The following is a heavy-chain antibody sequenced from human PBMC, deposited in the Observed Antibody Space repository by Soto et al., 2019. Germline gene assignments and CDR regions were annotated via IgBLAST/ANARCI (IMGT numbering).Heavy chain of an antibody. CDR3: ARGENDILTGYLNWFDP. CDR1: GFTFVSYS. CDR2: ISSSSSTI. Sequence: EVQLVESGGGLVQPGGSLSLSCAASGFTFVSYSINWVRQAPGKGLGGVSFISSSSSTIFYADSVKGRFTISRDNAKNSLYLQMNSLRAEDTAMYYCARGENDILTGYLNWFDPWGQGTLVTVSS. D-gene: IGHD3-9*01. J-gene: IGHJ5*02. V-gene: IGHV3-48*01.